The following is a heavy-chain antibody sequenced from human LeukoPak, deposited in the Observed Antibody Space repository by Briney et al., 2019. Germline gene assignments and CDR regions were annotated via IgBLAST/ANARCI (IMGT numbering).Heavy chain of an antibody. J-gene: IGHJ4*02. CDR3: ARAPYMVRGVISHLFAY. V-gene: IGHV1-18*01. Sequence: ASVKVSCKASGYTFTSYGISWVRQAPGQGLEWMGWISAYNGNTNYAQKLQGRVSMTTDTSTSTAYMELRSLRSDDTAVYYCARAPYMVRGVISHLFAYWGQGTLVTVSS. CDR2: ISAYNGNT. CDR1: GYTFTSYG. D-gene: IGHD3-10*01.